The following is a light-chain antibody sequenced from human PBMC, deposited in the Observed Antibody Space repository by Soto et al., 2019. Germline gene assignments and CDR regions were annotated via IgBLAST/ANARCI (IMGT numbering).Light chain of an antibody. CDR3: SSFTRSNSYV. V-gene: IGLV2-14*03. CDR1: SSDVGAYNY. CDR2: DVS. Sequence: QSALTQPASVSGSPGQSITSSCTGTSSDVGAYNYVSWYQQHPGKVPKLMIYDVSDRPSGVSNRFSGSKSGNTASLTISGLQAEDEAEYYCSSFTRSNSYVFGTATKLTVL. J-gene: IGLJ1*01.